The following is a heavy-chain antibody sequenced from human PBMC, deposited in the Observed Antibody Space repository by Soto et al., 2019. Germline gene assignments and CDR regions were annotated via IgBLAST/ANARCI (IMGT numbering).Heavy chain of an antibody. CDR2: IHHSGTT. CDR1: GGLYSDYY. D-gene: IGHD4-17*01. CDR3: ANDYGDYRNDAFDI. V-gene: IGHV4-34*01. J-gene: IGHJ3*02. Sequence: VQLRQWGAGLLKPSETLSLTCAVYGGLYSDYYWSWIRQAPGKGLEWIGEIHHSGTTNYNPSLKNRVTITLDRSKNRFTLRLSSMTAADAAVYYCANDYGDYRNDAFDIWSPGTRVTVSS.